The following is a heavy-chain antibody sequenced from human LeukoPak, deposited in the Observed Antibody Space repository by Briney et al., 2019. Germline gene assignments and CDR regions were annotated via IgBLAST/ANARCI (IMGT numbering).Heavy chain of an antibody. CDR3: ALFVVVVGSTQDF. CDR1: GGSFSNYF. J-gene: IGHJ4*02. D-gene: IGHD2-15*01. V-gene: IGHV4-34*01. CDR2: IHHTGHI. Sequence: SETLSLTCAVYGGSFSNYFWNWIRQPPGKGLEWIAEIHHTGHINYNPSLKSRVTVSVDRSKNQFSLKLTSVTAADTAVYYCALFVVVVGSTQDFWGQGTLVTVSS.